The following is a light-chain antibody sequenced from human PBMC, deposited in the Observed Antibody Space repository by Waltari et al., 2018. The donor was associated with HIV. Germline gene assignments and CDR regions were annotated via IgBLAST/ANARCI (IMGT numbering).Light chain of an antibody. J-gene: IGLJ2*01. CDR3: QVWDSSSDLNVV. V-gene: IGLV3-21*02. CDR1: QILTQS. Sequence: SYVLPPPPSVSVAPGQTARFSCRGSQILTQSGTLYQQRPGQAPVVVVYDASDRPSGIPERFSGSNSGNTATLTINRVEAGDEADYYCQVWDSSSDLNVVFGGGTKLTVL. CDR2: DAS.